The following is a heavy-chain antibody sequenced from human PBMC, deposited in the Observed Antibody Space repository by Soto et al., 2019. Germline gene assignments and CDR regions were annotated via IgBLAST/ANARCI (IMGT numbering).Heavy chain of an antibody. CDR1: GFTFSSYG. J-gene: IGHJ4*02. D-gene: IGHD5-18*01. V-gene: IGHV3-33*01. Sequence: GGSLRLSCAASGFTFSSYGMHWVRQAPGKGLEWVAAIWYDGINTYYADSVKGRFTISRDNSKNTLYLQMNSLRAEETAMHYCAREADTAMGTNFDYWGQGTLVTVSS. CDR2: IWYDGINT. CDR3: AREADTAMGTNFDY.